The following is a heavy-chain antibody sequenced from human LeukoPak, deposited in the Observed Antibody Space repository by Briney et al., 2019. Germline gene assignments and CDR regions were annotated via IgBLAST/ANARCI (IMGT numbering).Heavy chain of an antibody. CDR1: GGSISSGGYS. Sequence: SETLSLTGAVSGGSISSGGYSWSWIRQPPGKGLEWIGYIYHSGSTYYNPSLKSRVTISVDRSKNQFSLKLSSVTAADTAVYYCARWTACFDYWGQGTLVTVSS. CDR3: ARWTACFDY. J-gene: IGHJ4*02. CDR2: IYHSGST. V-gene: IGHV4-30-2*01. D-gene: IGHD3/OR15-3a*01.